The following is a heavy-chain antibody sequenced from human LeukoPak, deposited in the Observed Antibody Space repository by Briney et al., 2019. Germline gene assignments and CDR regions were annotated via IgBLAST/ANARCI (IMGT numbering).Heavy chain of an antibody. Sequence: PGRSLRLSCAASGFTFSSYGMHWVRQAPGKGLEWVAVISYDGSNKYYADSVKGRFTTSRGNSKNTLYLQMNSLRAEDTAVYYCAKVNVNEVGAGGYYFDYWGQGTLVTVSS. CDR2: ISYDGSNK. D-gene: IGHD1-26*01. V-gene: IGHV3-30*18. J-gene: IGHJ4*02. CDR1: GFTFSSYG. CDR3: AKVNVNEVGAGGYYFDY.